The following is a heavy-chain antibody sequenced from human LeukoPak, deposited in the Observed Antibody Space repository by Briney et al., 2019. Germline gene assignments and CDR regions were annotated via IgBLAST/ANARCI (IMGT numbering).Heavy chain of an antibody. CDR2: INHSGST. D-gene: IGHD1-26*01. CDR3: ATIRRSYSGRPMDV. CDR1: GGSFSGYY. V-gene: IGHV4-34*01. Sequence: SETLSLTCAVYGGSFSGYYWSWIRQPPGKGLEWIGEINHSGSTNYNPSLKSRVTISVDTSKNQFSLKLSSVTAADTAVYYCATIRRSYSGRPMDVWGKGTTVTVSS. J-gene: IGHJ6*03.